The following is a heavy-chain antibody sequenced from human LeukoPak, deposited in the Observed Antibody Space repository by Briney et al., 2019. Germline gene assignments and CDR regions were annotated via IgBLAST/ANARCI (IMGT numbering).Heavy chain of an antibody. Sequence: SVKVSCKASGGTFSSYAISWVRQAPGQGLEWMGGIIHIFGTANYAQKFQGRVTITADKSTSTAYMELSSLRSEDTAVYYCAREAVAGTGRIDPYYYYMDVWGKGTTVTVSS. V-gene: IGHV1-69*06. J-gene: IGHJ6*03. CDR1: GGTFSSYA. CDR2: IIHIFGTA. D-gene: IGHD6-19*01. CDR3: AREAVAGTGRIDPYYYYMDV.